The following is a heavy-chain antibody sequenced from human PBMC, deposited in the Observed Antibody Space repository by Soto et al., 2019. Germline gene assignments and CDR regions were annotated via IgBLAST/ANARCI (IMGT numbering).Heavy chain of an antibody. CDR3: ASGTYYYDSSGYAPVDY. CDR2: MNPNSGNT. J-gene: IGHJ4*02. CDR1: GYTFTSYD. Sequence: QVQLVQSGAEVKKPGASVKVSCKASGYTFTSYDINWVRQATGQGLEWMGWMNPNSGNTGYAQKFQGRVTMTRNTSISTAYMELSSLRSEDTAVYYCASGTYYYDSSGYAPVDYWGQGTLVTVSS. V-gene: IGHV1-8*01. D-gene: IGHD3-22*01.